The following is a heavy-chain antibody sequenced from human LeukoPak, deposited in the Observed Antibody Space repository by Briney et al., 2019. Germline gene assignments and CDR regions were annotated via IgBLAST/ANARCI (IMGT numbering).Heavy chain of an antibody. CDR1: GGSFSGHY. V-gene: IGHV4-34*01. CDR2: INHSGST. CDR3: ARYTPSSDCSGGSCHLDY. Sequence: SETLYLTCAVYGGSFSGHYWSWIRQPPGKGLEWIGEINHSGSTNYNPSLKSRVTISVDTSKNHFSLKLTSVTAADTAVYYCARYTPSSDCSGGSCHLDYWGQGTLVTVSS. J-gene: IGHJ4*02. D-gene: IGHD2-15*01.